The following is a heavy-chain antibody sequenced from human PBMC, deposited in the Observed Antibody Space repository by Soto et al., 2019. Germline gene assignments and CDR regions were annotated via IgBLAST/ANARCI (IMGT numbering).Heavy chain of an antibody. CDR1: GYTFTSYC. CDR2: ISDYNGNT. CDR3: ARELDYYDSSGYYFY. D-gene: IGHD3-22*01. Sequence: ASVKVSCKSSGYTFTSYCINWVRQSPVQGLEWMGWISDYNGNTNYEQKLKGRVKMTKDTSKSTDYMELRRLRSDDTAVYYCARELDYYDSSGYYFYWGQGTLVTVSS. V-gene: IGHV1-18*01. J-gene: IGHJ4*02.